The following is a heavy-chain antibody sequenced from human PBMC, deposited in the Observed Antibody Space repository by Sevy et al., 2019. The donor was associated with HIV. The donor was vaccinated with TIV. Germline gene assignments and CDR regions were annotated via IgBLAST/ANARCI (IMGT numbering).Heavy chain of an antibody. CDR2: INPNSGGT. Sequence: ASVKVSCKASGYTFTGYYMHWVRQAPGQGLEWMGRINPNSGGTNYAQKFQGRVTMTRDTSISTAYMELSRLRSDDTAVYYWARDPETYYDYIWGSYRHKYYFDYWGQGTLVTVSS. CDR3: ARDPETYYDYIWGSYRHKYYFDY. V-gene: IGHV1-2*06. D-gene: IGHD3-16*02. CDR1: GYTFTGYY. J-gene: IGHJ4*02.